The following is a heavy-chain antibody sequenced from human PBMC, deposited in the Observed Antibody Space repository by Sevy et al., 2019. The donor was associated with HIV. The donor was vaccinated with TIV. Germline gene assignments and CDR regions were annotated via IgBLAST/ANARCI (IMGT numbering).Heavy chain of an antibody. J-gene: IGHJ4*02. V-gene: IGHV3-48*03. CDR2: ISSSGSTI. CDR1: GFTFSSYE. CDR3: ARFTPSLDY. Sequence: GGSLRLSCAASGFTFSSYEMNWVRQAPGNGLEWVSYISSSGSTIYYADSVKGRFTISRDNAKNSLYLQMNSLRAEDTAVYYCARFTPSLDYWGQGTMVTVSS.